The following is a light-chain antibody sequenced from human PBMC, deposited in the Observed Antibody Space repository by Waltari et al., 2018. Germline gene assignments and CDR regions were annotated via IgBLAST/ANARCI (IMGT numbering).Light chain of an antibody. V-gene: IGKV3-15*01. J-gene: IGKJ5*01. Sequence: EVVMTQSPATLSVSPGERASLSCRASQSIATNLALYQQKPGQAPRLLVYDASTRAPSIPARFRGSGSGTEFTLTISSLHSEDSAVYYCQQYKRWPPITFGQGTRLEIK. CDR3: QQYKRWPPIT. CDR2: DAS. CDR1: QSIATN.